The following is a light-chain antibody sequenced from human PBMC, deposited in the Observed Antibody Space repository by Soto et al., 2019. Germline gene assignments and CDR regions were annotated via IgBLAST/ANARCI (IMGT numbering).Light chain of an antibody. CDR2: DAS. CDR3: QQYYSYSPLT. J-gene: IGKJ4*01. CDR1: QSISSW. Sequence: DIQMTQSPSTLSAFVGDRVTITCRASQSISSWLAWYQQKPGKAPNLLIYDASSLESGVPSRFSGSGSGTEFTLTISSLQPDDVATYYCQQYYSYSPLTFGGGTKVEIK. V-gene: IGKV1-5*01.